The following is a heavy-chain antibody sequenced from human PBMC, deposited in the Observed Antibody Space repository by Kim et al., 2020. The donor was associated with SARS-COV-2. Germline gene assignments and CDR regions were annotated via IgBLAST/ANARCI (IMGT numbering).Heavy chain of an antibody. V-gene: IGHV4-59*01. Sequence: SETLSLTCTVSGGSISSYYWSWIRQPPGKGLEWIGYIYYSGSTNYNPSLKSRVTISVDTSKNQFSLKLSSVTAADTAVYYCARGGDCSGGSCYSPYYYGMEVWGQGTTVTVSS. D-gene: IGHD2-15*01. J-gene: IGHJ6*02. CDR2: IYYSGST. CDR3: ARGGDCSGGSCYSPYYYGMEV. CDR1: GGSISSYY.